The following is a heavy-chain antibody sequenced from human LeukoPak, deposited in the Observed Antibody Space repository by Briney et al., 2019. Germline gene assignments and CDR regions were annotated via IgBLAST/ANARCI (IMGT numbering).Heavy chain of an antibody. Sequence: PGRSLGLSCAASGFTFDDYAMHWVRQAPGKGLEWVSGISWNSGRIGYADSVKGRFTISRDNAKNSLYLQMNSLRAEDMALYYCAKDALRYYDSSGYYPYYFDYWGQGTLVTVSS. D-gene: IGHD3-22*01. CDR1: GFTFDDYA. CDR3: AKDALRYYDSSGYYPYYFDY. CDR2: ISWNSGRI. V-gene: IGHV3-9*03. J-gene: IGHJ4*02.